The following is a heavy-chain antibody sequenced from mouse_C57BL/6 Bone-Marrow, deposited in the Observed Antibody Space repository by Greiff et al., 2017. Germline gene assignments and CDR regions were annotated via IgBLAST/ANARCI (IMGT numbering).Heavy chain of an antibody. CDR3: ARSGDYDPFAY. CDR1: GYTFTSYG. J-gene: IGHJ3*01. CDR2: IYPRSGNT. V-gene: IGHV1-81*01. Sequence: VQLQESGAELARPGASVRLSCKASGYTFTSYGISWVKQRTGQGLEWIGEIYPRSGNTYYNEKFKGKATLTADKSSSTAYMELRSLTSEDSAVYFCARSGDYDPFAYWGQGTLVTVSA. D-gene: IGHD2-4*01.